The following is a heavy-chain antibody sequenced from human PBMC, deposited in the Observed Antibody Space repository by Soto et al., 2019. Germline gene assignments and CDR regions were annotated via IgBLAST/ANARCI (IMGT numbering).Heavy chain of an antibody. CDR1: GGSFCGYY. J-gene: IGHJ6*02. V-gene: IGHV4-59*01. D-gene: IGHD2-21*02. Sequence: SETMSLTCAVHGGSFCGYYWDWIRQPPGKGLEWIGYMYNTGSTIYNPSLKSRVTISVDTSKNQFSLKLNSVTAADTAVYYCARDLWGYCGADCYPLDVWGQGTTVTVSS. CDR2: MYNTGST. CDR3: ARDLWGYCGADCYPLDV.